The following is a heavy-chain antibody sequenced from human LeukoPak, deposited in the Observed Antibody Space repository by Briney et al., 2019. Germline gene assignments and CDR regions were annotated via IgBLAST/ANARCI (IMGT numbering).Heavy chain of an antibody. CDR3: AKSRVDYDFWSGQNWFDP. V-gene: IGHV3-23*01. D-gene: IGHD3-3*01. CDR1: GFTFSSYA. CDR2: ISGSGGST. Sequence: GGSLRLSCAASGFTFSSYAMSWVRQAPGKGLEWVSAISGSGGSTYYADSVKGRFTISRDNSKNTLYLQMNSLRAEDTAVYYCAKSRVDYDFWSGQNWFDPWGQGTLVTVSS. J-gene: IGHJ5*02.